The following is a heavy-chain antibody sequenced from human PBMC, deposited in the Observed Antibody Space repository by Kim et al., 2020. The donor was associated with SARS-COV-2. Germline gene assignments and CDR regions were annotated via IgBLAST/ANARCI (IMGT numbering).Heavy chain of an antibody. V-gene: IGHV3-74*01. J-gene: IGHJ4*01. Sequence: YADSVKGRFTITRDNAKNTVYLQMNSLRVEDTAVYYCARAGWQMAQFFDYWGHRTLVTVSS. CDR3: ARAGWQMAQFFDY. D-gene: IGHD2-15*01.